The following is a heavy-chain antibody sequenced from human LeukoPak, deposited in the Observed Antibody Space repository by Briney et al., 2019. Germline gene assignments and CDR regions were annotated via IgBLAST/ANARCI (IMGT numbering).Heavy chain of an antibody. CDR1: GYTFTDYF. J-gene: IGHJ4*02. CDR3: AREAGYYSFDY. Sequence: GASVKVSCRASGYTFTDYFVQWVRQAPGQRLEWMGWISPSSGGTNYAQKFQGRVTMTRDTSISTAYMELSRLRSDDTAVYYCAREAGYYSFDYWGQGTLVTVSS. CDR2: ISPSSGGT. V-gene: IGHV1-2*02. D-gene: IGHD3-22*01.